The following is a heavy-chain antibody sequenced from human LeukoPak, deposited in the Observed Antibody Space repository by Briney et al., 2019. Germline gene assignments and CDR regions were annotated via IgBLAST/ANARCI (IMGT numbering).Heavy chain of an antibody. Sequence: GGSLRFSCAASGFTFSSYGMHWVHQAPGKGLEWVAVIWYDGSNKYYADSVKGRFTISRDNSKNTLYLQMNSLRAEDTAVYYCAKVGGAAADHFDYWGQGTLVTVSS. CDR3: AKVGGAAADHFDY. V-gene: IGHV3-33*06. CDR2: IWYDGSNK. CDR1: GFTFSSYG. J-gene: IGHJ4*02. D-gene: IGHD6-13*01.